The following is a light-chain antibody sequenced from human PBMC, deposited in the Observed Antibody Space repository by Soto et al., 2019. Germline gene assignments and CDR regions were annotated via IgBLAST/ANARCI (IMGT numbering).Light chain of an antibody. CDR1: SSDVGGYNY. Sequence: QSALTQPASVSGSPGQSITISCTGTSSDVGGYNYVSWYQQHPGKAPKLMIYDVSNRPSGVSNRFSGSKSGNTASLTISGLQDEDEPDYYCSSYTSSSTLYVFGTGTKLTVL. CDR2: DVS. CDR3: SSYTSSSTLYV. V-gene: IGLV2-14*01. J-gene: IGLJ1*01.